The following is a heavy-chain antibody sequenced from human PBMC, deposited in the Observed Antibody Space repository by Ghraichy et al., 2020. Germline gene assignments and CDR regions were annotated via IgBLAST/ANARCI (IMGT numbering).Heavy chain of an antibody. D-gene: IGHD3-22*01. V-gene: IGHV3-7*01. CDR3: ARDDSSGYAYFDF. CDR1: GFSFSMYW. Sequence: LSLTCAASGFSFSMYWMSWVRQAPGKGLEWVSNMKHDGSENYYVDSVKGRFTISRDNAKNSLSLQMTSLRAEDTAVYYCARDDSSGYAYFDFLGQGILVTVSS. CDR2: MKHDGSEN. J-gene: IGHJ4*02.